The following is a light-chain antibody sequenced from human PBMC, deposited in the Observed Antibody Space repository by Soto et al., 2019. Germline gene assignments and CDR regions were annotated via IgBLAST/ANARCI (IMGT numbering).Light chain of an antibody. Sequence: DSQMTQSPSSLSASVGERVTITCRASQSISSRLAWYQQKPGKAPKLPIYKASSLESGVPSRFSGSGSGTEFTLTISSLQPDDFATYYCQQYNSYLITFGQGTRLEIK. CDR2: KAS. J-gene: IGKJ5*01. V-gene: IGKV1-5*03. CDR3: QQYNSYLIT. CDR1: QSISSR.